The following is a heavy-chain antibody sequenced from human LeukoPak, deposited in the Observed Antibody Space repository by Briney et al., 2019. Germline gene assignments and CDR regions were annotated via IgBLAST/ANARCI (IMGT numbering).Heavy chain of an antibody. J-gene: IGHJ5*02. Sequence: SETLSLTCTVSGGSISSYYWSWIRQPPGKGLEWIGYIYYSGSPNYNPSLKSRVTISVDTSKNQFSLKLSSVTAADTAVYYCAREVAAAGMIWFDPWGQGTLVTVSS. CDR1: GGSISSYY. D-gene: IGHD6-13*01. CDR3: AREVAAAGMIWFDP. V-gene: IGHV4-59*01. CDR2: IYYSGSP.